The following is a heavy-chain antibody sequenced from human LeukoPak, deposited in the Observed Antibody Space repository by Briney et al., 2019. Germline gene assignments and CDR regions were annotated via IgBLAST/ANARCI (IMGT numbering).Heavy chain of an antibody. D-gene: IGHD6-19*01. J-gene: IGHJ4*02. V-gene: IGHV4-59*08. CDR2: IYYSGST. Sequence: PSETLSLTCTVSGGSISSYYWSWIPQPPGKGLEWIGYIYYSGSTSYNPSLTSRVTISLDTSKNQFSLKLNSVTAADTAVYYCARSSGWCFYFDYWGQGTLVPVSS. CDR3: ARSSGWCFYFDY. CDR1: GGSISSYY.